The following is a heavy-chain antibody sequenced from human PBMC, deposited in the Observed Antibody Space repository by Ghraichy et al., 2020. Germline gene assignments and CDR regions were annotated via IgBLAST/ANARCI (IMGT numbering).Heavy chain of an antibody. D-gene: IGHD1-14*01. CDR1: GYIFTDFY. CDR2: INPNGGVT. Sequence: ASVKVSCKASGYIFTDFYIHWVRQAPGQRLEWMGWINPNGGVTNSAQRFQGRVTMTRDTSISTAYMELSGLRSDDTALYYCARDGMRTTPGDYWGQGTLITVSS. CDR3: ARDGMRTTPGDY. V-gene: IGHV1-2*02. J-gene: IGHJ4*02.